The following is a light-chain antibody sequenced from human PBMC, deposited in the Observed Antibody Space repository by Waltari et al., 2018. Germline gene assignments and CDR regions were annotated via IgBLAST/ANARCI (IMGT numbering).Light chain of an antibody. CDR2: DAS. J-gene: IGKJ4*01. V-gene: IGKV3-11*01. CDR3: QQRSNWPPELT. CDR1: QSVGTS. Sequence: EIVLTQSPATLPSSPGERATSSCRASQSVGTSLAWYQQKPGQAPRILIWDASNRARGTPARFSGSGSGTDFTLTISGLEPEDFAVYYCQQRSNWPPELTFGGGTKVEIK.